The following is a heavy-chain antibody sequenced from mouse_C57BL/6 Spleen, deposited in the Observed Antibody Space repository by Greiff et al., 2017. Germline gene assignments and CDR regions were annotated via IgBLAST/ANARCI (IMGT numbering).Heavy chain of an antibody. J-gene: IGHJ4*01. CDR2: INPNNGGT. V-gene: IGHV1-26*01. Sequence: EVQLQQSGPELVKPGASVKISCKASGYTFTDYYMNWVKQSHGRSLVWSGDINPNNGGTSYNQKFKGKATLTVDKSSSTAYMELRSLTSEDSAVXYCARRDYYAMDYWGQGTSVTVSS. CDR3: ARRDYYAMDY. CDR1: GYTFTDYY.